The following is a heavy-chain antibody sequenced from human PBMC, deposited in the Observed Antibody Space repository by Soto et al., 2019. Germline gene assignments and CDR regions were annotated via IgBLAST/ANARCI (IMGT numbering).Heavy chain of an antibody. CDR2: IYYSGST. D-gene: IGHD6-19*01. J-gene: IGHJ4*02. V-gene: IGHV4-39*01. Sequence: SLTCTVSGGSISSSSYYWGWIRQPPGKGLEWIGSIYYSGSTYYNPSLKSRVTISVDTSKNQFSLKLSSVTAADTAVYYCAGLSRGIAVAGMEPAQSPLDYLGQGTLVTV. CDR3: AGLSRGIAVAGMEPAQSPLDY. CDR1: GGSISSSSYY.